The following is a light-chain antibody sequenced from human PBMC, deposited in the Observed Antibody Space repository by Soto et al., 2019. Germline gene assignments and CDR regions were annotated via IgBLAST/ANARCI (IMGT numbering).Light chain of an antibody. J-gene: IGLJ3*02. Sequence: QSVLTQPPSVSGAPGQRVTISCTGSSSNIGAGYDVHWYQQLPGAAPKLLIFANANRPSGVPDRFSGSKSGTSASLAITGVQAEDEADYYCQSYDGSLSGWGVFGGGTKRTVL. CDR2: ANA. CDR1: SSNIGAGYD. V-gene: IGLV1-40*01. CDR3: QSYDGSLSGWGV.